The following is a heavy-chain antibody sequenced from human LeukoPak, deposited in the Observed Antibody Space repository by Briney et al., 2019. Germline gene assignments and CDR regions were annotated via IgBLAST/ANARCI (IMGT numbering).Heavy chain of an antibody. J-gene: IGHJ3*02. CDR2: IYYSGST. CDR1: GGSISSGDYY. V-gene: IGHV4-30-4*01. CDR3: ARVVVNIRAFDI. Sequence: SQTLSLTCTVSGGSISSGDYYWSWIRQPPGKGLEWIGYIYYSGSTYYNSSLKSRVTISVDTSKNQFSLKLSSVTAADTAVYYCARVVVNIRAFDIWGQGTMVTVSS. D-gene: IGHD3-3*01.